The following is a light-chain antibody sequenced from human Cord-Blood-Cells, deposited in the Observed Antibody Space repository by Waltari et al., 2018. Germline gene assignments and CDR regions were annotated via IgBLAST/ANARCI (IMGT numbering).Light chain of an antibody. CDR3: SSYTSSSTLG. V-gene: IGLV2-14*01. J-gene: IGLJ1*01. Sequence: QSALTQPASVSGSPGQSITIPCTGTSSDVGGYNYSSWYQKHPGKAPKLMIYEVSNRPSGVSNRFSGSKSGNTASLTISGLQAEDEADYYCSSYTSSSTLGFGTGTKVTVL. CDR1: SSDVGGYNY. CDR2: EVS.